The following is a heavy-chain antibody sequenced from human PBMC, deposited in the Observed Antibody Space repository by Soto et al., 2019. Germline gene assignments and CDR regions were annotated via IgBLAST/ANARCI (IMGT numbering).Heavy chain of an antibody. D-gene: IGHD6-13*01. CDR1: GYTFTSYG. CDR2: ISAYNGNT. CDR3: ARPLTFSWYSDPHSFDY. Sequence: QVQLVQSGAEVKKPGASVKVSCKASGYTFTSYGISWVRQAPGQGLEWMGWISAYNGNTNYAQKLQVRVTMTTDTSTRTAYMELRSLRSDDTAVYYCARPLTFSWYSDPHSFDYWGQGTLVTVSS. J-gene: IGHJ4*02. V-gene: IGHV1-18*01.